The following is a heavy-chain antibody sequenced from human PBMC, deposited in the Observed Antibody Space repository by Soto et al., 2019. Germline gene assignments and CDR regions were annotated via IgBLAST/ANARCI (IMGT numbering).Heavy chain of an antibody. CDR1: GGSFSGYY. D-gene: IGHD2-2*01. V-gene: IGHV4-34*01. J-gene: IGHJ5*02. CDR3: AGFVVVPAARKDNWFDP. CDR2: INHSGST. Sequence: PSETLSLTWAVDGGSFSGYYWSWIRKPPGKGLEWIGEINHSGSTNYNPSLKSRVTISVDTSKNQFSLKLSSVTAADTAVYYCAGFVVVPAARKDNWFDPWGQGTLVTVSS.